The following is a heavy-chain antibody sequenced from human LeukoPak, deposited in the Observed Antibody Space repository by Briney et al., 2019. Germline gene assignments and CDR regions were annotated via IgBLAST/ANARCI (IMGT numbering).Heavy chain of an antibody. D-gene: IGHD1-26*01. V-gene: IGHV1-2*02. CDR2: INPNSGAT. CDR1: GYTFTGYY. J-gene: IGHJ5*02. CDR3: AREPTSGSYYGTFDP. Sequence: GASVKVSCKASGYTFTGYYMHWVRQAPGQGLEWMGWINPNSGATNYAQKFQGRVTMTRDTSINTAYMDLRRLRSDDTAVYYCAREPTSGSYYGTFDPWGQGTLVTVSS.